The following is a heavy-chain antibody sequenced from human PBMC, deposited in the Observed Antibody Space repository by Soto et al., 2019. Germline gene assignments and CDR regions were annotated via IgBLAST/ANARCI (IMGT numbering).Heavy chain of an antibody. D-gene: IGHD2-15*01. V-gene: IGHV1-69*12. CDR2: IIPIFGTE. CDR3: AGDPPGYGCSDY. Sequence: QVQLVQSGAEVKKPESSVKVSCKASGVTFSSYAISWVRHAPGQGLEWMGGIIPIFGTENYAQKFQGRVTLTADESTSTSDTELSSLISEDTAVYYCAGDPPGYGCSDYWGQGTLVTVSS. J-gene: IGHJ4*02. CDR1: GVTFSSYA.